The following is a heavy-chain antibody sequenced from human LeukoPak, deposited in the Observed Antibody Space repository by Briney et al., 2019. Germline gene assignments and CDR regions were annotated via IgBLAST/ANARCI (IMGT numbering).Heavy chain of an antibody. D-gene: IGHD6-6*01. CDR2: ISSNGGST. J-gene: IGHJ4*02. CDR1: GFTFSSYA. CDR3: AREYSSSSVDY. V-gene: IGHV3-64*01. Sequence: GGSLRLSCAASGFTFSSYAMHWVRQAPGKGLEYVSGISSNGGSTYYANSVKGRFTISRDNSKNTLYLQMGSLRAEDMAVYYCAREYSSSSVDYWGQGTLVTVSS.